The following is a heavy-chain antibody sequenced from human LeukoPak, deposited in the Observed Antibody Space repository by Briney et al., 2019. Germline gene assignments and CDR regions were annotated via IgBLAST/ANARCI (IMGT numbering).Heavy chain of an antibody. D-gene: IGHD2-21*02. CDR1: GFTFSSYD. CDR2: ISYDGSNK. J-gene: IGHJ4*02. CDR3: ARDPPSYDRLLYYFDY. Sequence: GGSLRLSCAASGFTFSSYDMHWVRQAPGKGLEWVAVISYDGSNKYYADSVKGRFTISRDNSKNTLYLQMNSLRAEDTAVYYCARDPPSYDRLLYYFDYWGQGTLVTVSS. V-gene: IGHV3-30*03.